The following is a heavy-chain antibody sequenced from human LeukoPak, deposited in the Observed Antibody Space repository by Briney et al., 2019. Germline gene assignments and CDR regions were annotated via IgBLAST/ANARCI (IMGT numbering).Heavy chain of an antibody. J-gene: IGHJ3*02. CDR3: ARGSVDYYDSSGYYQASDI. D-gene: IGHD3-22*01. V-gene: IGHV1-8*01. CDR2: MNPNSGNT. CDR1: GYTFTSYD. Sequence: ASVKVSCKASGYTFTSYDINWVRQATGQGLEWMGWMNPNSGNTGYAQKFQGRVTMTRNTSISTAYMELSSLRSEDTAVYYCARGSVDYYDSSGYYQASDIWGQGTMVTVSS.